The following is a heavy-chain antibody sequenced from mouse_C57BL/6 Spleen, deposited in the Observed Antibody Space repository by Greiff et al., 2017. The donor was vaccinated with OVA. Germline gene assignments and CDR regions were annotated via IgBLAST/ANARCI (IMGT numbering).Heavy chain of an antibody. D-gene: IGHD1-1*01. Sequence: DVQLVESGGGLVKPGGSLKLSCAASGFTFSSYAMSWVRQTPEKRLEWVATISDGGSYTYYPDNVKGRFTISRDNAKNNLYLQMSHLKSEDTAMYYCARDGPLYYGSSYGAYWGQGTLVTVSA. V-gene: IGHV5-4*01. CDR3: ARDGPLYYGSSYGAY. CDR1: GFTFSSYA. J-gene: IGHJ3*01. CDR2: ISDGGSYT.